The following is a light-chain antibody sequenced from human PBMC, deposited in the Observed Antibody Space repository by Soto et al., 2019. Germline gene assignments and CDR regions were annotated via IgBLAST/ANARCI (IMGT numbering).Light chain of an antibody. CDR2: DAS. CDR3: QQRSNWPPTT. Sequence: EIVLTQSPATLSLSPGERATLSCRASQSVSSYLAWYQQKPGQAPRLLIYDASNRATGIPARFSGSGSGTDFTLTISSLEPKDFAVYYCQQRSNWPPTTFGQGTRLEI. V-gene: IGKV3-11*01. J-gene: IGKJ5*01. CDR1: QSVSSY.